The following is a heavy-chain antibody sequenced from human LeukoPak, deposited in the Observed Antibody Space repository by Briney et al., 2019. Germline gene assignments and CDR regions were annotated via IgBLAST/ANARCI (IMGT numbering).Heavy chain of an antibody. Sequence: GGSLRLSCAASGFTFSGSAMDWVRQASGKGLEWVGRIRSKANSYATAYAASVKGRFTVSRDNAKNTLYVQMNSLRAEDTAVYYCARERWGDGYNARWFDPWGQGTLVTVSS. V-gene: IGHV3-73*01. CDR3: ARERWGDGYNARWFDP. J-gene: IGHJ5*02. D-gene: IGHD5-24*01. CDR2: IRSKANSYAT. CDR1: GFTFSGSA.